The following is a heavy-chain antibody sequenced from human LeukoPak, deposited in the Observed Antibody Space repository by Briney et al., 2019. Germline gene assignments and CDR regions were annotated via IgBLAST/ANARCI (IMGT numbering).Heavy chain of an antibody. CDR2: INPNSGGT. V-gene: IGHV1-2*02. CDR3: ALHPSYYYYYYMDV. J-gene: IGHJ6*03. Sequence: GASVKVSCKASGYTFTGYYMHWVRQAPGQGLEWMGWINPNSGGTNYAQKFQGRVTMTRDTSISTAYMELSSLRSEDTAVYYCALHPSYYYYYYMDVWGKGTTVTVSS. CDR1: GYTFTGYY.